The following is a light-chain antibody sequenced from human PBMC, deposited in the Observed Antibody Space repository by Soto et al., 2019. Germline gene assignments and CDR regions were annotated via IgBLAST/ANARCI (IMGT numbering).Light chain of an antibody. CDR1: SSNLGAGYD. V-gene: IGLV1-40*01. CDR3: QSYDNSLRGYV. CDR2: DNT. Sequence: QLVLTQPPSVSGAPGQTVSISCTGSSSNLGAGYDVNWYQHLPGTAPTLLISDNTNRPSGVPDRFSGSKSGTSASLAISGLQSEDEADYYCQSYDNSLRGYVFGPGTQLTVL. J-gene: IGLJ7*01.